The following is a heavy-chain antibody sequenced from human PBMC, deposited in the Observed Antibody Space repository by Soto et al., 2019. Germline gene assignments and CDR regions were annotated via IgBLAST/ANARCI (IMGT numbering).Heavy chain of an antibody. V-gene: IGHV4-59*01. CDR3: AREGRFYFYCYYYHRYLHAVPAQGSSDL. J-gene: IGHJ2*01. Sequence: SGGMMRTCDYIVCRLLPEKKQKWIGYIYYSGSTNYNPSLKSRVTISVDTSKNQFSLKLSSVTAADKAVYYCAREGRFYFYCYYYHRYLHAVPAQGSSDL. CDR1: GGMMRTCD. CDR2: IYYSGST. D-gene: IGHD3-22*01.